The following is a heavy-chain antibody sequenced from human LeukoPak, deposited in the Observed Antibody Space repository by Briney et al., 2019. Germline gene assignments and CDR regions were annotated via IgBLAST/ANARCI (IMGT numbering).Heavy chain of an antibody. CDR1: GGTFSSYA. CDR2: IIPIFGTA. Sequence: SVKVSCKAPGGTFSSYAISWVRQAPGQGLEWMGGIIPIFGTANYAQKFQGRVTITADESTSTAYMELSSLRSEDTAVYYCARDPAVVAATYYYGMDVWGKGTTVTVSS. J-gene: IGHJ6*04. V-gene: IGHV1-69*13. D-gene: IGHD2-15*01. CDR3: ARDPAVVAATYYYGMDV.